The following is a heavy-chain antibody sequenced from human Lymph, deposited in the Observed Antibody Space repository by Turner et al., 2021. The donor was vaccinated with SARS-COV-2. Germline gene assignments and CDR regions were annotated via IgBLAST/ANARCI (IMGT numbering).Heavy chain of an antibody. CDR1: GFTFSSYN. Sequence: EVQLVESGGGLVKPGGFLRRCCGASGFTFSSYNMNWVRQAPGRGLEWVSSITFTSSYLYYADSVKGRFTISRDNAKNSLYLQMNSLRAEDTAVYYCARGPPDFPYYFDYWGQGTLVTVSS. CDR2: ITFTSSYL. V-gene: IGHV3-21*01. CDR3: ARGPPDFPYYFDY. D-gene: IGHD2-21*02. J-gene: IGHJ4*02.